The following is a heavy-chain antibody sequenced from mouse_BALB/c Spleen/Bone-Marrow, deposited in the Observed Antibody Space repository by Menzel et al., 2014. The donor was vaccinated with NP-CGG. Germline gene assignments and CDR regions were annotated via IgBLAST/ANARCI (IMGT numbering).Heavy chain of an antibody. J-gene: IGHJ1*01. V-gene: IGHV14-3*02. CDR2: IDPASGNT. CDR3: ASYRYGWYFDV. Sequence: VQLQQSGAELVKPGASVKLSCTASGFNIKDTYLHWVKQRPEQGLDWIGRIDPASGNTKYDPKFQGKATITADTSSNTAYLQLSSLTSEDTAVYYYASYRYGWYFDVWGAGTTVTVSS. D-gene: IGHD2-14*01. CDR1: GFNIKDTY.